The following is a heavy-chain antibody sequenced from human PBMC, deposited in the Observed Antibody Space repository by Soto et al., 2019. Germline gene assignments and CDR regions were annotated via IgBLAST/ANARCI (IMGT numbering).Heavy chain of an antibody. D-gene: IGHD1-1*01. J-gene: IGHJ4*02. CDR3: AKFGMATTKRSPPYYIDY. V-gene: IGHV3-23*01. CDR2: ISGSGGGT. CDR1: GFTFSSYA. Sequence: HPGGSLRLSCAASGFTFSSYAMSWVRQATGKGLEWVSSISGSGGGTYYADSVKGRFTFSRDNSKNTLYLQMNSLRAEDTAVYYCAKFGMATTKRSPPYYIDYWGQGALVTVSS.